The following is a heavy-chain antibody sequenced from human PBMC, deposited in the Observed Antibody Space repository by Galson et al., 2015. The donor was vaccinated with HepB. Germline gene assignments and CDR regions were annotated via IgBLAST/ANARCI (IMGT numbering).Heavy chain of an antibody. Sequence: SLRLSCAASGFTFSSYGMHWVRQAPGKGLEWVAVISYDGSNKYYADSVKGRFTISRDNSKNTLYLQMNSLRAEDTAVYYCAKRARLRSYYYYYYMDVWGKGTTVTVSS. CDR1: GFTFSSYG. J-gene: IGHJ6*03. CDR3: AKRARLRSYYYYYYMDV. D-gene: IGHD5-12*01. V-gene: IGHV3-30*18. CDR2: ISYDGSNK.